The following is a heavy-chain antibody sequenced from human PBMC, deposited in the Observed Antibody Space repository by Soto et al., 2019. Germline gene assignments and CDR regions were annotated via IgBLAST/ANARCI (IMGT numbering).Heavy chain of an antibody. CDR3: AKDGGDIAVLPAIYGLDL. CDR2: ISGTGGST. Sequence: GGSLRLSCAASGFTFSSYAMSWVRQAPGRGLDWVSTISGTGGSTLYADSVKGRLTISRDNSKNTLYLEMNSLRPEDTAVYYCAKDGGDIAVLPAIYGLDLWGQGTTVTVSS. V-gene: IGHV3-23*01. J-gene: IGHJ6*02. D-gene: IGHD2-2*01. CDR1: GFTFSSYA.